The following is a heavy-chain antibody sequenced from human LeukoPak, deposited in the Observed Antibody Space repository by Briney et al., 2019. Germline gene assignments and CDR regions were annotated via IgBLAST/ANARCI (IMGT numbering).Heavy chain of an antibody. D-gene: IGHD6-6*01. J-gene: IGHJ2*01. Sequence: GGSLRLSCAASGFTFSSCAMSWVRQAPGKGLEWVSAISGSGGSTYYADSVKGRFTISRDNAKNSLYLQMNSLRAEDTAVYYCATDQRQLADAYWYFDLWGRGTLVTVSS. CDR3: ATDQRQLADAYWYFDL. CDR1: GFTFSSCA. V-gene: IGHV3-23*01. CDR2: ISGSGGST.